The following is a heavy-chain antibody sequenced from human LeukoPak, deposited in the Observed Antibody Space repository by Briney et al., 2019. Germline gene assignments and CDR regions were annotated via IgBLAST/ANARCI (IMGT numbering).Heavy chain of an antibody. CDR1: GFIFSNYW. CDR3: ARLRRGLLPASIDY. J-gene: IGHJ4*02. D-gene: IGHD4-17*01. V-gene: IGHV3-7*01. Sequence: GGSLRLSCATSGFIFSNYWMSWVRQAPGKGLEWVANIKQEGSEKSYVDSVKGRFTISRDNANNSLNLQMNSLRAEDTAVYYCARLRRGLLPASIDYWGQGTLVTVSS. CDR2: IKQEGSEK.